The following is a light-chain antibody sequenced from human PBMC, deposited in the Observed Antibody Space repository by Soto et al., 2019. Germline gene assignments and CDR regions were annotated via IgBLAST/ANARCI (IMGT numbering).Light chain of an antibody. J-gene: IGLJ1*01. CDR2: SNN. CDR3: SSYAGSNNFYV. CDR1: HSNIGSNY. V-gene: IGLV1-47*02. Sequence: QAVVTQPPSASGTPGQRVIISCSGSHSNIGSNYVYWYQRLPGTAPKLLIYSNNQRPSRVPDRFSGSKSGTSASLAFSGLRSEDEADYYCSSYAGSNNFYVFGTGTKLTVL.